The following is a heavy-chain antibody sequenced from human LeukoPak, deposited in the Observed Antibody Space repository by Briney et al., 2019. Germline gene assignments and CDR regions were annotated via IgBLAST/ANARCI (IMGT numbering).Heavy chain of an antibody. CDR3: AITVTVYYYGMDV. J-gene: IGHJ6*02. V-gene: IGHV3-66*01. D-gene: IGHD4-17*01. CDR1: GLTVSSNY. Sequence: PGGSLRLSCAASGLTVSSNYMSWVRQAPGKGLEWVSVIYSGGSTYYADSVKGRFTISRDNSKNTLYLQMNSLRAEDTAVYYCAITVTVYYYGMDVWGQGTTVTVSS. CDR2: IYSGGST.